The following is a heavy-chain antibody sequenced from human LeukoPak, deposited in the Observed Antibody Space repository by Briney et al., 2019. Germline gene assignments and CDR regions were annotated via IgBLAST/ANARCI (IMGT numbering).Heavy chain of an antibody. D-gene: IGHD2-21*02. CDR3: ARRVVTAIAAFDI. V-gene: IGHV4-34*01. J-gene: IGHJ3*02. Sequence: SETLSLTCAVYGGSFSGYYWSWIRQPPGKGLEWIGEINHSGSTNYNPSLKSRVTISVDTSKNQFSLKLSSVTAADTAVYYCARRVVTAIAAFDIWGQGTMVTVSS. CDR1: GGSFSGYY. CDR2: INHSGST.